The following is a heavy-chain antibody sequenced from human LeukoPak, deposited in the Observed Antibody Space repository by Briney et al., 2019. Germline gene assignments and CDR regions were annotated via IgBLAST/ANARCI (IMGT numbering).Heavy chain of an antibody. Sequence: GGSLKLSCAASGFTFSGSAMHWVRQASGKGLEWVGRIRSKANSYATAYAASVKGRFTISRDDSKNTAYLQMNSLKTEDTAVYYCTTVVPAAISFDYWGQGTLVTVSS. J-gene: IGHJ4*02. CDR3: TTVVPAAISFDY. V-gene: IGHV3-73*01. CDR1: GFTFSGSA. D-gene: IGHD2-2*02. CDR2: IRSKANSYAT.